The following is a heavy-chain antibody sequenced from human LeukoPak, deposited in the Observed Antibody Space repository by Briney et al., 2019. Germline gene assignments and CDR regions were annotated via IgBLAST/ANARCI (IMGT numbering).Heavy chain of an antibody. V-gene: IGHV3-21*01. D-gene: IGHD6-6*01. CDR2: ISSSSTYI. Sequence: GGSLRLSCAASGFTFSSYSMNWVRQAPGKGLEWVSSISSSSTYIYYADSVKGRFTVSRDNAKNSLYLQMNSLRAEDTAVYYCAMDSSSSGYYYYYGMDVWGQGTTVTVSS. CDR1: GFTFSSYS. CDR3: AMDSSSSGYYYYYGMDV. J-gene: IGHJ6*02.